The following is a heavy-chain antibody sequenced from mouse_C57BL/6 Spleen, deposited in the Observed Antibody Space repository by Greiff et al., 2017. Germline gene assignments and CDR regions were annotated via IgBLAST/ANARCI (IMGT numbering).Heavy chain of an antibody. CDR3: AGEGTDAMDY. D-gene: IGHD3-3*01. J-gene: IGHJ4*01. CDR1: GYTFTSYW. Sequence: QVQLQQPGAELVRPGSSVKLSCKASGYTFTSYWMHWVKQRPIQGLEWIGNIDPSDSETHYNQKFKDKATLTVDKSSSSAYMQLRSLTSEDSAVYYCAGEGTDAMDYWGQGTSVTVSS. V-gene: IGHV1-52*01. CDR2: IDPSDSET.